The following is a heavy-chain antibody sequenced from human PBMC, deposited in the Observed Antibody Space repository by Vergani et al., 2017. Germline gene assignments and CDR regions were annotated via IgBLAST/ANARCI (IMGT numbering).Heavy chain of an antibody. Sequence: QVQLVQSGAEVKKPGASVKVSCKASGYTFTSYGISWVRQAPGQGLVWMGWISAYNGNTHYAQKLQVRGTMTTDTSTSTAYMELRSLRSDDTAVYYCAGDDTYFDTAMAEYYFDYWGQGTLVTVSS. CDR3: AGDDTYFDTAMAEYYFDY. CDR1: GYTFTSYG. J-gene: IGHJ4*02. CDR2: ISAYNGNT. V-gene: IGHV1-18*01. D-gene: IGHD5-18*01.